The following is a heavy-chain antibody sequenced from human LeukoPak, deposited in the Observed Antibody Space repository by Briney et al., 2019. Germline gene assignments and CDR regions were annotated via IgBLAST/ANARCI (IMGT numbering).Heavy chain of an antibody. CDR2: INHSGST. D-gene: IGHD6-13*01. CDR3: ARFSSSWYGGIDY. V-gene: IGHV4-34*01. Sequence: SETLYLTCAAYGGSFSGYYWSWIRQPPGKGLEWIGEINHSGSTNYNPSLKSRVTISVDTSKNQFSLKLSSVTAADTAVYYCARFSSSWYGGIDYWGQGTLVTVSS. CDR1: GGSFSGYY. J-gene: IGHJ4*02.